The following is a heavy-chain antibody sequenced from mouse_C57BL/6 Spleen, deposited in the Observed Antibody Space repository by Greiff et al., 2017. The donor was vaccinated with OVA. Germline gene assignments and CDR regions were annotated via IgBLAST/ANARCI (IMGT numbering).Heavy chain of an antibody. J-gene: IGHJ3*01. CDR2: IRSKSNNYAT. V-gene: IGHV10-1*01. D-gene: IGHD2-2*01. CDR1: GFSFNTYA. Sequence: EVQRVESGGGLVQPKGSLKLSCAASGFSFNTYAMNWVRQAPGKGLEWVARIRSKSNNYATYYADSVKDRFTISRDDSESMLYLQMNNLKTEDTAMYYCVRWLRGFAYWGQGTLVTVSA. CDR3: VRWLRGFAY.